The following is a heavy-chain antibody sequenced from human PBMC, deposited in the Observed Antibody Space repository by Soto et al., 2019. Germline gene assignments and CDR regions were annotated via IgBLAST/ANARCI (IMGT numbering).Heavy chain of an antibody. CDR3: AKALPDDFWSGYPLVAMDV. V-gene: IGHV3-30*18. CDR1: GSAFRTYG. D-gene: IGHD3-3*01. J-gene: IGHJ6*02. Sequence: GGSLRLSCAASGSAFRTYGMHWVRQAPGKGLEWVALISYDGSDEYYADSVKGRFTISRDNSKNTLYLQMNSLRAADTAVYYCAKALPDDFWSGYPLVAMDVWGQGTTVTVSS. CDR2: ISYDGSDE.